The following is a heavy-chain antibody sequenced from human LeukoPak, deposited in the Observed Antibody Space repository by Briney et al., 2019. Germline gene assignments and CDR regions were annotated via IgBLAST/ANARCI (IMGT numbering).Heavy chain of an antibody. J-gene: IGHJ3*02. V-gene: IGHV5-51*01. CDR1: EYSFTSYW. D-gene: IGHD5-18*01. CDR2: IFPGDSDT. CDR3: ARHPVDTAMVEAFDI. Sequence: GESLKISCKGSEYSFTSYWIGWVRQLPGKGLEWMGIIFPGDSDTRYSPSFQGQVTISADKSISTAYLQWSSLKASDTAMYYCARHPVDTAMVEAFDIWGQGTMVTVSS.